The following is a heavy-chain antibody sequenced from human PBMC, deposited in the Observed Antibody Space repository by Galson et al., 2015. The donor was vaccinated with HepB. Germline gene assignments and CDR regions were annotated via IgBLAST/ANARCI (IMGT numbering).Heavy chain of an antibody. CDR1: GFTFSSYG. CDR3: ARHSSNGNGAFDI. Sequence: SLRLSCAASGFTFSSYGMHWVRQAPGKGLEWVAVISYDGSNKYYADSVKGRFTISRDNSKNTLYLQMNSLRAEDTAVYYCARHSSNGNGAFDIWGQGTMVTVSS. J-gene: IGHJ3*02. D-gene: IGHD6-13*01. V-gene: IGHV3-30*03. CDR2: ISYDGSNK.